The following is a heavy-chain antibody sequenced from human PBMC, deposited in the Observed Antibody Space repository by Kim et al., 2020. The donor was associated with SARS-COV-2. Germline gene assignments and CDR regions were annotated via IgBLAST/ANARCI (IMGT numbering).Heavy chain of an antibody. J-gene: IGHJ6*02. V-gene: IGHV3-23*01. CDR1: GFTFSSYA. D-gene: IGHD3-3*01. CDR2: ISGSGGST. Sequence: GGSLRLSCAASGFTFSSYAMSWVRQAPGKGLEWVSAISGSGGSTYYADSVKGRFTISRDNSKNTLYLQMNSLRAEDTAVYYCAKDVSRITFFGVVTRGGMDVCGQGTTVTVSS. CDR3: AKDVSRITFFGVVTRGGMDV.